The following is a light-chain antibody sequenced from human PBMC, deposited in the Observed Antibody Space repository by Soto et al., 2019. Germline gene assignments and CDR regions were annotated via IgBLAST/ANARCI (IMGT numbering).Light chain of an antibody. CDR2: DTS. J-gene: IGKJ4*01. Sequence: EIVLTQSPATLSLSPGERATLSCRASQSVSSHLTWYQQKPGQAPRLLIYDTSNRATGIPARFSGSGSGTDFTLTISSLEPEDSAVYYCQQRTDWRLSFGGGTKVEIK. CDR1: QSVSSH. V-gene: IGKV3-11*01. CDR3: QQRTDWRLS.